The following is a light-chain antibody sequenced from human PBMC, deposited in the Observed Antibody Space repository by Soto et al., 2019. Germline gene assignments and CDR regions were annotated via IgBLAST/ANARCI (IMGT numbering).Light chain of an antibody. V-gene: IGLV1-40*01. CDR1: SSNIGAGYD. CDR3: QSYDSSLSVYV. J-gene: IGLJ1*01. CDR2: GNN. Sequence: QSVLTQPPSVSGAPGQRVTISCTGSSSNIGAGYDVHWYQQLPGTAPRVLIYGNNNRPSGVPDRFSGSKSGTSASLAITGLQAEDEADYYCQSYDSSLSVYVFGNGTKVTVL.